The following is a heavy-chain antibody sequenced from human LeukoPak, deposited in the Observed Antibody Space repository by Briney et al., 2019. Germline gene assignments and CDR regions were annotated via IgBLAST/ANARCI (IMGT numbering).Heavy chain of an antibody. CDR1: GFSFSSYV. CDR3: MNPNHYGSGR. V-gene: IGHV3-64D*06. CDR2: ISQNGDNT. Sequence: GGSLRLSCSVSGFSFSSYVLHWVRHAPGKGLESVSGISQNGDNTYYADSVKGRFTISKDNSENTLYLQMNSLRPEDTAVYYCMNPNHYGSGRWGQGTLVTVSS. D-gene: IGHD3-10*01. J-gene: IGHJ4*02.